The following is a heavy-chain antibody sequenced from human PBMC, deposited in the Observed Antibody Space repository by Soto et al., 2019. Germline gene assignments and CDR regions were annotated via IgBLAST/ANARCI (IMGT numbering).Heavy chain of an antibody. D-gene: IGHD2-2*01. CDR3: AGDRVVPAAVDAFDI. V-gene: IGHV1-18*01. J-gene: IGHJ3*02. Sequence: QVQLVQSGAEVKKPGASVKVSCKASGYTFTSYGISWVRQAPGQGLEWMGWISAYSGNTNYAQKLQGRVTKTTDTSTSTAYMELRSLRSDDTAVYYCAGDRVVPAAVDAFDIWGQGTMVTVSS. CDR2: ISAYSGNT. CDR1: GYTFTSYG.